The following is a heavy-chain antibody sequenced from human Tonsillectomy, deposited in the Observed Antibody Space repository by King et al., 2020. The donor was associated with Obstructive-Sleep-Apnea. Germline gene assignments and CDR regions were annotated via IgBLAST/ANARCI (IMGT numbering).Heavy chain of an antibody. CDR2: INSDGSST. CDR3: VRDLDQYSSSCGY. D-gene: IGHD6-13*01. V-gene: IGHV3-74*01. Sequence: VQLVESGGGLVQPGGSLRLSCAASGFTFRNYWMHWVRQPPGKGLVWVSRINSDGSSTNYADSVKGRFTISRDNAKNTLYLQMNSLRAEDTAVYYCVRDLDQYSSSCGYWGQGTLVTVSS. J-gene: IGHJ4*02. CDR1: GFTFRNYW.